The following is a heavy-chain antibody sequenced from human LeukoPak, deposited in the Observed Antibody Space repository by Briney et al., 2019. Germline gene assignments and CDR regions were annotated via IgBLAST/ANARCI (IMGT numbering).Heavy chain of an antibody. J-gene: IGHJ4*02. V-gene: IGHV3-30*04. CDR3: AKSYGSGSYRIDY. D-gene: IGHD3-10*01. CDR1: GFTLSSYA. Sequence: GGSLRLSCAASGFTLSSYAMHWVRQAPGKGLEWVAVISYDGSNKYYGDSVKGRFTISRDNSKNTLYLQMNSLRGEDTAVYYCAKSYGSGSYRIDYWGQGTLVTVSS. CDR2: ISYDGSNK.